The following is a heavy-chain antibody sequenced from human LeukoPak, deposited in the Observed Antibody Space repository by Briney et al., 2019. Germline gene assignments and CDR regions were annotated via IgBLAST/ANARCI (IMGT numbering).Heavy chain of an antibody. Sequence: HPGGSLRLSCGASGFTFSSYSMNWVRQAPGKGLEWVSYISSSGSTIYYADSVKGRFTISRDNSKNTLYLQMNSLRAEDTAVYYCAREPITIFGVVIQYYFDYWGQGTLVTVSS. J-gene: IGHJ4*02. CDR3: AREPITIFGVVIQYYFDY. D-gene: IGHD3-3*01. CDR2: ISSSGSTI. CDR1: GFTFSSYS. V-gene: IGHV3-48*01.